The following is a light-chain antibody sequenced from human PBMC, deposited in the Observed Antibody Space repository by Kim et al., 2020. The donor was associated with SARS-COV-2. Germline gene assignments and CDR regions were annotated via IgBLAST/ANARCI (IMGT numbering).Light chain of an antibody. Sequence: EIVLTQSPGTLSLSPGERATLSCRASQSVSSFLAWYQQKPGQAPRLLIYDASSRATGIPDRFSGSGSGTDFTLTISTLEPEDFAVYCCQQYGSSSITFGQGTRLEIK. J-gene: IGKJ5*01. CDR1: QSVSSF. V-gene: IGKV3-20*01. CDR3: QQYGSSSIT. CDR2: DAS.